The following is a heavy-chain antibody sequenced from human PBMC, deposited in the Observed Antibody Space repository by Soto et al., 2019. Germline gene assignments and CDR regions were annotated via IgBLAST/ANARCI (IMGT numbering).Heavy chain of an antibody. CDR1: GFTFSSYG. J-gene: IGHJ4*02. CDR2: IWYDGSNK. Sequence: QVQLVESGGGVVQPGRSLRLSCAASGFTFSSYGMHWVRQAPGKGLEWVAVIWYDGSNKYYADSVKGRFTISRDNSKNTLYLQMNSLRAEDTAVYYCARDSIYSCFDYWGQGTLVTVSS. D-gene: IGHD2-21*01. CDR3: ARDSIYSCFDY. V-gene: IGHV3-33*01.